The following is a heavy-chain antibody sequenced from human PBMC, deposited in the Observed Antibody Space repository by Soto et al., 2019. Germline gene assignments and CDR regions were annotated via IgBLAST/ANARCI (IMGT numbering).Heavy chain of an antibody. CDR2: INHSGST. V-gene: IGHV4-34*01. CDR1: GGSFSGYY. CDR3: ARAPFRFYDFWSGSGAFDI. D-gene: IGHD3-3*01. J-gene: IGHJ3*02. Sequence: PSETLSLTCAVYGGSFSGYYWSWIRQPPGKGLEWIGEINHSGSTNYNPSIKSRVTISVDTSKNQFSLKLSSVTAADTAVYYCARAPFRFYDFWSGSGAFDIWGQGTMVTVSS.